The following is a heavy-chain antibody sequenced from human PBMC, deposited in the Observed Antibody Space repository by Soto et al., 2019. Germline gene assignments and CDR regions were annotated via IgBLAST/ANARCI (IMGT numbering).Heavy chain of an antibody. CDR1: GFTFSSYA. CDR3: AKDILIFGVVIIQFDY. D-gene: IGHD3-3*01. CDR2: ISGSGGST. J-gene: IGHJ4*02. Sequence: EVQLLESGGGLVQPGGSLRLSCAASGFTFSSYAMSWVRQAPGKGLEWVSAISGSGGSTYYADSVKGRFTISRDNSKNTLYLQMNSLRAEDTAVYYCAKDILIFGVVIIQFDYWGQGTLVTVS. V-gene: IGHV3-23*01.